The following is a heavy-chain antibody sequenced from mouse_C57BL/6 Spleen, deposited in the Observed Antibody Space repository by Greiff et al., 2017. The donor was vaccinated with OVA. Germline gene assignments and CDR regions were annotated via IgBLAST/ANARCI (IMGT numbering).Heavy chain of an antibody. CDR2: IDPSDSYT. J-gene: IGHJ2*01. CDR3: ARGTGGTGYFDY. D-gene: IGHD4-1*01. V-gene: IGHV1-59*01. Sequence: QVQLQQSGAELVRPGPSVKLSCKASGNTFTSSGMPWVKQRPGQGLEWIGVIDPSDSYTNYNQKFKGKATLTVDTSSSTAYMQLSSLTSEDSAVYYCARGTGGTGYFDYWGQGTTLTVSS. CDR1: GNTFTSSG.